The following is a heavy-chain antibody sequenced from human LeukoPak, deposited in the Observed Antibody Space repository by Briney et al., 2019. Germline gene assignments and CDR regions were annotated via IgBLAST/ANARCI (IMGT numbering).Heavy chain of an antibody. CDR1: GGTFSSYA. CDR3: ARESEAFDI. Sequence: SCKASGGTFSSYAMHWVRQAPGKGLEWVAVISYDGSDKYYADSVKGRFTISRDNSKNTLYLQMNSLRAEDTAVFYCARESEAFDIWGQGTMVTVSS. J-gene: IGHJ3*02. V-gene: IGHV3-30-3*01. CDR2: ISYDGSDK.